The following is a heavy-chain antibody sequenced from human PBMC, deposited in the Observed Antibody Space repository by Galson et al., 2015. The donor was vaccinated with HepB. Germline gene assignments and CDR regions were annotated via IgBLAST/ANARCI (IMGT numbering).Heavy chain of an antibody. V-gene: IGHV3-74*01. CDR1: GFTFSNYW. CDR2: IISDVTYI. J-gene: IGHJ4*02. CDR3: ARTRGAAAGIFDY. D-gene: IGHD6-13*01. Sequence: SLRLSCAASGFTFSNYWMHWVRQAPGKGLVWVSRIISDVTYITYADSVNGRFTISRDNAKNTLYLQMNSPRAEDTALYYCARTRGAAAGIFDYWGQGSLVTVSS.